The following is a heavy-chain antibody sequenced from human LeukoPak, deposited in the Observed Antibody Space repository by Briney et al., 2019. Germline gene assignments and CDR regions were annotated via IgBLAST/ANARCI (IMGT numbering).Heavy chain of an antibody. CDR2: IYSGGST. V-gene: IGHV3-53*01. D-gene: IGHD2-15*01. CDR3: ARDPGYCSGGSCYDY. J-gene: IGHJ4*02. Sequence: GGSLRPSCAASGFTVSNNYMTWVRQAPGKGLEWVSVIYSGGSTYYADSVKGRFTISRDNSKNTLYLQMNSLRAEDTAVYYCARDPGYCSGGSCYDYWGQGTLVTVSS. CDR1: GFTVSNNY.